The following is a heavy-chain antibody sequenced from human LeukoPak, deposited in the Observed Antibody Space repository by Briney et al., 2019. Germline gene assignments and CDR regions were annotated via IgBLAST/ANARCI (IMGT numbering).Heavy chain of an antibody. CDR1: GFTFSSYS. V-gene: IGHV3-21*01. CDR2: ISSSSSYI. J-gene: IGHJ4*02. D-gene: IGHD3-9*01. Sequence: GGSLRLSCAASGFTFSSYSMNWVRQAPGKGLEWVSSISSSSSYIYYADSVKGRFTISRDKAKNSLYLQMNSLRAEDTAVYYCARVTLTGYYAFDYWGQRTLVTVSS. CDR3: ARVTLTGYYAFDY.